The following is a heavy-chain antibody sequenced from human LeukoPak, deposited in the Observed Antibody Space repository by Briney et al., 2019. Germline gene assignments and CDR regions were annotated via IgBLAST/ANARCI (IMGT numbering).Heavy chain of an antibody. Sequence: GGSLRLSCAASGFTFDDYAMHWVRHAPGKGLEWVSGISWNSGSIGYADSVKGRFTISRDNAKNSLYLQMNSLRAEDTALYYCAKDQSGYYLHPVFDYWGQGTLVTVSS. V-gene: IGHV3-9*01. CDR3: AKDQSGYYLHPVFDY. CDR2: ISWNSGSI. D-gene: IGHD3-22*01. J-gene: IGHJ4*02. CDR1: GFTFDDYA.